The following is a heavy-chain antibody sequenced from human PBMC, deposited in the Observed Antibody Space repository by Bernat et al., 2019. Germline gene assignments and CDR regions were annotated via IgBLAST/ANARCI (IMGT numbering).Heavy chain of an antibody. V-gene: IGHV4-59*08. CDR1: GDSISPYH. Sequence: QVQLQESGPGLVKPSETLSLTCTVSGDSISPYHWSWIRQPPGKGLEWIALIYYTGTSDYNPSLRSRVTISVDTSGKQFSLKLSSVTAADTAVYYCARHNGVVGQYWYFDLWGRGTLVTVSS. CDR2: IYYTGTS. CDR3: ARHNGVVGQYWYFDL. J-gene: IGHJ2*01. D-gene: IGHD2-8*01.